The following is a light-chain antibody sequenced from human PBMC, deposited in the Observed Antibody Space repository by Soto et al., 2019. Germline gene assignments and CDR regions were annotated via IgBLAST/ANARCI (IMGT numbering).Light chain of an antibody. CDR1: SSDVGGYNY. CDR2: EVS. J-gene: IGLJ3*02. V-gene: IGLV2-14*01. Sequence: QSALTQPASVSGSPGQSITISCTGTSSDVGGYNYVSWYQQHPGKAPKLLIYEVSNRPSGVSNRCSGSKSGNTASLTISGLQAEDDADYYCSSYTSSSTHWVFGGGTKLTVL. CDR3: SSYTSSSTHWV.